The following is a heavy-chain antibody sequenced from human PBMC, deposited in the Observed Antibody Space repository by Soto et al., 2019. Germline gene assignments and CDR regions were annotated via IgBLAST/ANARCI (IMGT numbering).Heavy chain of an antibody. J-gene: IGHJ3*02. CDR2: IYPGDSDT. V-gene: IGHV5-51*01. D-gene: IGHD3-16*02. CDR3: ARWMTCGGVIVVDAFDI. Sequence: GESLKISCKGSGYSFTSYWIGWVRQMPGKGLEWMGIIYPGDSDTRYSPSFQGQVTISADKSISTAYLQWSSLKASDTAMYYCARWMTCGGVIVVDAFDIWGQGTMVTVSS. CDR1: GYSFTSYW.